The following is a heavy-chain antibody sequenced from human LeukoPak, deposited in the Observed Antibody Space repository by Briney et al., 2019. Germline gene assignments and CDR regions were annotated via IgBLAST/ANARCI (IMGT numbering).Heavy chain of an antibody. CDR3: ASDLGYCSSTSCYTGILDY. V-gene: IGHV4-38-2*01. Sequence: SETLSLTCAVSGYSISSGYYWGWIRQPPGKGLEWIGSIYHSGSTYYNPSLKSRVTISVDTSKNQFPLKLSSVTAADTAVYYCASDLGYCSSTSCYTGILDYWGQGTLVTVSS. D-gene: IGHD2-2*02. J-gene: IGHJ4*02. CDR1: GYSISSGYY. CDR2: IYHSGST.